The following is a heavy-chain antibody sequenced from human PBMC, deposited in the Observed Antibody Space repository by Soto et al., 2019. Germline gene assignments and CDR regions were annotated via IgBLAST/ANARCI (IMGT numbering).Heavy chain of an antibody. CDR3: ARVLRPHYYYYYYGMDV. D-gene: IGHD1-26*01. CDR1: GFTFSSYA. V-gene: IGHV3-30-3*01. J-gene: IGHJ6*02. CDR2: ISYDGSNK. Sequence: GGSLRLSCAASGFTFSSYAMHWVRQAPGKGLEWVAVISYDGSNKYYADSVKGRFTISRDNSKNTLYLQMNSLRAEDTAVYYCARVLRPHYYYYYYGMDVWGQGTTVTVSS.